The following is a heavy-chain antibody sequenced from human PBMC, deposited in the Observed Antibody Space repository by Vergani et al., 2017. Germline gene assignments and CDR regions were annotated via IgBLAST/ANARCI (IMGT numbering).Heavy chain of an antibody. Sequence: EVQLLESGGGLAQPGGSLRLSCAASGFTFIMHAMSWVRQAPGKGLEWVSTLSASDRRTHYADSVKGRFTISRDNAKNSLHLQMNNLRAEDTAVYYCARRSGIVYDIFSGTQYFFDFWGQGTLVTVSS. CDR2: LSASDRRT. CDR1: GFTFIMHA. D-gene: IGHD3-9*01. CDR3: ARRSGIVYDIFSGTQYFFDF. J-gene: IGHJ4*02. V-gene: IGHV3-23*01.